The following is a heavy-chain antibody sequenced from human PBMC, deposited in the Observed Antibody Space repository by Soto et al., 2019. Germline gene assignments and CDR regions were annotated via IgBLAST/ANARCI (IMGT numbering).Heavy chain of an antibody. CDR2: TSYDGSNN. D-gene: IGHD3-16*01. CDR3: ARWGTTGGLDV. CDR1: GFTFRSYV. J-gene: IGHJ4*02. V-gene: IGHV3-33*05. Sequence: QVQLVESGGGVVQPGTSLRLSCVGSGFTFRSYVIHWVRQAPGKGLEWVALTSYDGSNNFYGDFVKGRFTISRHNARNTVELQMDSLRIEDTAFYDCARWGTTGGLDVWGQGTLVAVSS.